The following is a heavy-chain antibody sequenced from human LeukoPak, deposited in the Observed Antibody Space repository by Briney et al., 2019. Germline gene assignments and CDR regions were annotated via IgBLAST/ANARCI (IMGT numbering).Heavy chain of an antibody. CDR3: ARDDYALDY. Sequence: ASVKVSCKASGYTFTSYGISWVRQAPGQGLEWMGRIIPILGIANYAQKFQGRVTITADKSTSTAYMELSSLRSEDTAVYYCARDDYALDYWGQGTLVTVSS. V-gene: IGHV1-69*04. CDR2: IIPILGIA. CDR1: GYTFTSYG. D-gene: IGHD4-17*01. J-gene: IGHJ4*02.